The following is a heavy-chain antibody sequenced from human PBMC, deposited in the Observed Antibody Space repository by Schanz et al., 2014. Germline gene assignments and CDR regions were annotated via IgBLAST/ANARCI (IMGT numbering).Heavy chain of an antibody. CDR3: VRDSFFAFDY. V-gene: IGHV3-21*05. Sequence: EVQLVEPGGGLVQPGGSLRFSCAASGFTFSDYSMNWVRQAPGKGPEWVSYVSSSSSYTHYADSVKGRFTISRDNAKNSLYLQMNSLRAEDTAVYYCVRDSFFAFDYWGQGTLVTVSS. CDR2: VSSSSSYT. CDR1: GFTFSDYS. D-gene: IGHD3-3*01. J-gene: IGHJ4*02.